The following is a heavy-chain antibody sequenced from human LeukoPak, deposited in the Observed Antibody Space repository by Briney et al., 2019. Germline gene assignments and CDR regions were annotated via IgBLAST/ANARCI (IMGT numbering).Heavy chain of an antibody. CDR3: ARDRRGYSSSWYEGL. Sequence: GGSLRLSCAASGFTFSSYRMNWVRQAPGKGLEWVSSISSSSSYIYYADSVKGRFTISRDNAKNSLYLQMNSLRAEDTAVYYCARDRRGYSSSWYEGLWGQGTLVTVSS. J-gene: IGHJ4*02. V-gene: IGHV3-21*01. CDR1: GFTFSSYR. CDR2: ISSSSSYI. D-gene: IGHD6-13*01.